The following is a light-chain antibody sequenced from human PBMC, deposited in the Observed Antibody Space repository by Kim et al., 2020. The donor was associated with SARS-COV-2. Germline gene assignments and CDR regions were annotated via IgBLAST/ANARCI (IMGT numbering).Light chain of an antibody. CDR1: RVDVGGYDY. J-gene: IGLJ2*01. V-gene: IGLV2-11*01. CDR3: CSYAVSYSAV. Sequence: QSVTIFYTTTRVDVGGYDYVSWYQQHPAKAPKLMIYDVNRRPSGVPHRFSGSKSGHTASLTISGLQADDKADYYCCSYAVSYSAVFGVGTQLTVL. CDR2: DVN.